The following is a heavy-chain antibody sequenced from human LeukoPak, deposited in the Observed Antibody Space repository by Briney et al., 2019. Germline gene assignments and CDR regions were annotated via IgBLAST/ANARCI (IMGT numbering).Heavy chain of an antibody. V-gene: IGHV4-39*01. J-gene: IGHJ6*03. CDR3: ARHVRRLRANGNPYYCMDV. CDR1: TGSISSSSYY. CDR2: IYYNGST. D-gene: IGHD4-23*01. Sequence: PSETLSLTCTVSTGSISSSSYYWGWIRQPPGKGLEWFGSIYYNGSTYSNPSLKRRATISVDTSNNQFSLKLSSVTAADTAVYYCARHVRRLRANGNPYYCMDVWGKGTTVTVPS.